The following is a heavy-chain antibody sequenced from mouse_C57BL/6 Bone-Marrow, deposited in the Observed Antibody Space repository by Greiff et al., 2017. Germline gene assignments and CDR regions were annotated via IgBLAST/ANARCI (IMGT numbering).Heavy chain of an antibody. Sequence: VQLQQPGAELVKPGASVQLSCKASGYTFTSYWMHWVKQRPGQGLEWIGMIHPNSGSTNYNEKFKSKATLTVDKSSSTAYMQLSSLTSEDSAVYYCARRDYYGSTRAWVAYWGQGTLVTVSA. CDR1: GYTFTSYW. V-gene: IGHV1-64*01. J-gene: IGHJ3*01. CDR2: IHPNSGST. CDR3: ARRDYYGSTRAWVAY. D-gene: IGHD1-1*01.